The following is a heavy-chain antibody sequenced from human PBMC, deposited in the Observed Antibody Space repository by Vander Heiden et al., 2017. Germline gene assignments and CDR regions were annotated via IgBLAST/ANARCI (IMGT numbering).Heavy chain of an antibody. CDR1: GFTFSRYS. Sequence: EVQLVESGGGLVKPGGSLRLSCAASGFTFSRYSMNWVRQAPGKGLEWVSSISSSSSYIYYADAVKGRFTISRDNAKNALYLQMNSMRAEDTAVYYCARGGGAVENDAFDIWGQGTMVTVSS. J-gene: IGHJ3*02. CDR3: ARGGGAVENDAFDI. CDR2: ISSSSSYI. V-gene: IGHV3-21*01. D-gene: IGHD3-10*01.